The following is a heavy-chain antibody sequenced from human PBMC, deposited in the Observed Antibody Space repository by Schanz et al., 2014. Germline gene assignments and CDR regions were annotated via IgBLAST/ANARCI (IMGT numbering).Heavy chain of an antibody. D-gene: IGHD5-12*01. V-gene: IGHV3-7*01. Sequence: EVQLVESGGGLVQPGGSLRLCCVASGFTFSRYWMTWVRQAPGKGLEWVANIKQDGSAKNYVDSVQGRFTISRDNAKNSLYLQMNSLRAEDTAVYYCARDGYNAYDLKRGDYWGQGTQVAVSS. CDR1: GFTFSRYW. CDR3: ARDGYNAYDLKRGDY. CDR2: IKQDGSAK. J-gene: IGHJ4*02.